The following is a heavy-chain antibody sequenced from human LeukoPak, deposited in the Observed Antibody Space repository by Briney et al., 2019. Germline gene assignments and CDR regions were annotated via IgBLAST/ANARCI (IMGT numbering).Heavy chain of an antibody. CDR3: ARAGYCSSTSCRSRSWFDP. Sequence: PSETLSLTCTVSGGSISSSSYYWGWIRQPPGKGLEWIGSIYYSGSTYYNPSLKSRVTISVDTSKNQFSLKLSSVTAADTAVYYCARAGYCSSTSCRSRSWFDPWGQGTLVTVSS. CDR1: GGSISSSSYY. J-gene: IGHJ5*02. CDR2: IYYSGST. D-gene: IGHD2-2*01. V-gene: IGHV4-39*07.